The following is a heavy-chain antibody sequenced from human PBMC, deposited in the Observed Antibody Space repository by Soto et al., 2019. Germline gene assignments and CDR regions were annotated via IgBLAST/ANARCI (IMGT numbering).Heavy chain of an antibody. J-gene: IGHJ4*02. CDR1: GGSISSGDYY. CDR3: ARGPPPSGYFDY. D-gene: IGHD2-15*01. CDR2: IYYSGST. V-gene: IGHV4-30-4*01. Sequence: SETLSLTCTVSGGSISSGDYYWSWIRQPPGKGLEWIGYIYYSGSTYYNPSLKSRVTISVDTSKNQFSLKLSSVTAADTAVYYCARGPPPSGYFDYWGQGTLVTSPQ.